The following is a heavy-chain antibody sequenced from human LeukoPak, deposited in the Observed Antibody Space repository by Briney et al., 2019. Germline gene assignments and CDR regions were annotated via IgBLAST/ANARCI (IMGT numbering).Heavy chain of an antibody. CDR2: IYPGDSDT. CDR3: ARTDYSSNSDYFDY. V-gene: IGHV5-51*01. J-gene: IGHJ4*02. CDR1: GYSFSTYW. D-gene: IGHD4-23*01. Sequence: GESLKISRKGSGYSFSTYWIGWERQMPGKGLEWMGIIYPGDSDTRYSPSFQGQVTISADKSISTAYLQWSSLKASDTAMYYCARTDYSSNSDYFDYWGQGTLVTVSS.